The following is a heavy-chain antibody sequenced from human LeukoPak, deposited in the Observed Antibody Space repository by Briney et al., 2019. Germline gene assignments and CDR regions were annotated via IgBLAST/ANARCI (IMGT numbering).Heavy chain of an antibody. V-gene: IGHV4-31*03. CDR1: GGPISSGGYY. CDR3: ARGASSRVVRYYYGSGSYTYFDY. Sequence: PSQTLSLTCTVSGGPISSGGYYWTWIRQHPGKGLEWLAYIYHSGSTHYNPSLKSRITTSVDTSKNQFSLKLSSVTAADTAVCYCARGASSRVVRYYYGSGSYTYFDYWGQGTLVTVSS. J-gene: IGHJ4*02. D-gene: IGHD3-10*01. CDR2: IYHSGST.